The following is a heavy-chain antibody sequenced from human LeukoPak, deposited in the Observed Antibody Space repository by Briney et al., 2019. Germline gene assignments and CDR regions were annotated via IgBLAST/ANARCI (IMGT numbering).Heavy chain of an antibody. CDR3: ARNYHDSSGYYYDWFDP. Sequence: SVKVSCKASGGTFSSYAISWVRQAPGQGLEWMGGIIPIFGTANYAQKSQGRVTITGDESTSTAYMEVSSLRSEDTAVYYCARNYHDSSGYYYDWFDPWGQGTLVTVSS. CDR2: IIPIFGTA. J-gene: IGHJ5*02. CDR1: GGTFSSYA. D-gene: IGHD3-22*01. V-gene: IGHV1-69*01.